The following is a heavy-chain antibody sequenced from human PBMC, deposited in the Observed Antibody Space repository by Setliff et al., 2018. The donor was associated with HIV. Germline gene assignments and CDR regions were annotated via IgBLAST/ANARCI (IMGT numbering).Heavy chain of an antibody. V-gene: IGHV4-39*01. J-gene: IGHJ6*03. Sequence: ETLSLTCTVSGGSISSSSYYWGWIRQPPGEGLEWIGSIYYSGSTYYNPSLKSRVTISVDTSKNQFSLQLSSVTAADTAVYYCARRSYGHYYMDVWAKGPRSPSP. CDR3: ARRSYGHYYMDV. CDR2: IYYSGST. CDR1: GGSISSSSYY. D-gene: IGHD1-26*01.